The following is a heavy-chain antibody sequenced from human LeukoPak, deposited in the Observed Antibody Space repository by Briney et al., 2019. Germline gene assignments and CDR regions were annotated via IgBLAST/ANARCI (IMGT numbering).Heavy chain of an antibody. D-gene: IGHD4-17*01. CDR2: IYHTGST. V-gene: IGHV4-34*01. Sequence: PSETLSLTCAVYGGPFTTYYWSWIRQPPGKGLEWIGDIYHTGSTTYNPSLKSRVTISIDPSKNQFSLRLAAVTAADPSVYYCARVGHPTQRRVLSAVTIPTAGAFDFWGQETLVTVSS. CDR3: ARVGHPTQRRVLSAVTIPTAGAFDF. CDR1: GGPFTTYY. J-gene: IGHJ3*01.